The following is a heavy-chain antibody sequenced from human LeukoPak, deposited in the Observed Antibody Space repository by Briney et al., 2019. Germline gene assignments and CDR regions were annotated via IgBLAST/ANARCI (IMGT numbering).Heavy chain of an antibody. Sequence: ASVKVSCKASGYTFTSYGISWVRQAPGQGLEWMGWINTNTGNPTYAQGFTGRFVFSLVTSVSTAYLQISSLKAEDTAVYYCARDPHQIVGATTFFDYWGQGTLVTVSS. CDR2: INTNTGNP. V-gene: IGHV7-4-1*02. CDR1: GYTFTSYG. D-gene: IGHD1-26*01. CDR3: ARDPHQIVGATTFFDY. J-gene: IGHJ4*02.